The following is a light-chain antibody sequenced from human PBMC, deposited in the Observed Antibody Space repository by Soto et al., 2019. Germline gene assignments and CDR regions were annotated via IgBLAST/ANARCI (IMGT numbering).Light chain of an antibody. J-gene: IGLJ1*01. V-gene: IGLV2-14*01. CDR3: FSKTGTISHV. CDR2: EVS. CDR1: SSDVGNYKY. Sequence: QSVLTQPASVSGSPGQSITISRTGTSSDVGNYKYVSWYQQHPGKAPKLMIYEVSNRPSGVSNRFSGSKSGNTASLTISGLQAEDETDYYCFSKTGTISHVFGTGTKVTVL.